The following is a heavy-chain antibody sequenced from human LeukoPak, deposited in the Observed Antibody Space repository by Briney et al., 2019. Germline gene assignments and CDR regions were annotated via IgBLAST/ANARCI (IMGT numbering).Heavy chain of an antibody. V-gene: IGHV3-23*01. D-gene: IGHD4-17*01. CDR1: GFTFSRYA. Sequence: GGSLRLSCAASGFTFSRYAMSWVRQAPGKGLEWVSAISWRGGRTYYADPVKGRLPISRDNPENTLYLRMNTVIAADTAVYYWAKVPTRVTNHVFFDPWAQGTLVTV. CDR3: AKVPTRVTNHVFFDP. J-gene: IGHJ5*02. CDR2: ISWRGGRT.